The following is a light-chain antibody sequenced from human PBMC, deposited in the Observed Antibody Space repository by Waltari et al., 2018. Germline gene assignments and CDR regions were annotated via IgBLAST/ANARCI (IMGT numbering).Light chain of an antibody. CDR1: QGIRYD. CDR2: AAS. V-gene: IGKV1-6*01. J-gene: IGKJ1*01. CDR3: LQDYNYPWK. Sequence: AIQMTQSPSSLSASVGDKVTITCRASQGIRYDLGWYQQKPGKAPKLLIYAASSLQSGVPSRFSGGGAGTEFTLTISSLQPEDFATYYCLQDYNYPWKFGQGTKVEIK.